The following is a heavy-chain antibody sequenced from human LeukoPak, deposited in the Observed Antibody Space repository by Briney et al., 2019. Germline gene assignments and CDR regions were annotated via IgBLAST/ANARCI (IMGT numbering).Heavy chain of an antibody. J-gene: IGHJ4*02. CDR2: ISSDGSNK. CDR1: GFTFSAYS. V-gene: IGHV3-30*09. D-gene: IGHD3-22*01. CDR3: ANTYYDTSGYHYLDY. Sequence: GRSLRLSCAASGFTFSAYSMHWVRQAPGKGPGWVAVISSDGSNKYYADSVKGRFAISRDNSKNTLYLQMNSLRAEDTAVYYCANTYYDTSGYHYLDYWGQGTLVTVSS.